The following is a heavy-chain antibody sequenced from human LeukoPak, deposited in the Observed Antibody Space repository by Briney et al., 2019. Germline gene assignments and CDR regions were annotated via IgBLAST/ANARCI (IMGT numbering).Heavy chain of an antibody. J-gene: IGHJ5*02. D-gene: IGHD4-17*01. CDR3: ARDREETTVTRNWFDP. CDR1: GFTFDNFE. CDR2: ISSVGSNI. V-gene: IGHV3-48*03. Sequence: GGSLRLSCAASGFTFDNFEMTWVRQAPGRGLEWLSYISSVGSNIYYADSVKGRLTISRDNAKNSLYLQMNSLRAEDTALYYCARDREETTVTRNWFDPWGQGTLVTVSS.